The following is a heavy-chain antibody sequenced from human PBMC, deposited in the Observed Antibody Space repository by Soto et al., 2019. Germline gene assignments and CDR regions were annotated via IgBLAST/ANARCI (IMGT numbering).Heavy chain of an antibody. CDR2: INPNSDDK. J-gene: IGHJ6*02. CDR3: ARVGYCSDTRCYYGQDYYFFYGMDV. V-gene: IGHV1-2*02. CDR1: GYTFTGYY. Sequence: QGHLVQSGAEVKRPGASVKVSCKASGYTFTGYYMHWVRQVPGQGLEWMGWINPNSDDKDYAQKFQGRVTLTRDKSISTAYMELSSLKSDDTAVYYCARVGYCSDTRCYYGQDYYFFYGMDVWGQGTTVTVS. D-gene: IGHD2-2*01.